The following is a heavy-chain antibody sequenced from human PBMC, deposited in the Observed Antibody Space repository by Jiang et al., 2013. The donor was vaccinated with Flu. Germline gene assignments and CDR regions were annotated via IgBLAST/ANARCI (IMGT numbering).Heavy chain of an antibody. J-gene: IGHJ6*02. CDR3: AREDCSSTSCYTGYYYYGMDV. CDR2: IIPIFGTA. V-gene: IGHV1-69*01. Sequence: GAEVKKPGSSVKVSCKASGGTFSSYAISWVRQAPGQGLEWMGGIIPIFGTANYAQKFQGRVTITADESTSTAYMELSSLRSEDTAVYYCAREDCSSTSCYTGYYYYGMDVWGQGTTVTVSS. CDR1: GGTFSSYA. D-gene: IGHD2-2*02.